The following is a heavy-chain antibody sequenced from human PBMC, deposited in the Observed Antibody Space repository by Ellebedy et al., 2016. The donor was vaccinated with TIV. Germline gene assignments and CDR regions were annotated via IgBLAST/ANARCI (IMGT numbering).Heavy chain of an antibody. J-gene: IGHJ2*01. CDR1: GFTFSRYD. CDR2: IGTAGDT. CDR3: VRDGALAGHHHDWNFDL. Sequence: PGGSLRLSCAASGFTFSRYDMHWVRQTTGEGLEWVSTIGTAGDTYYPDSVRGRFTISRENAKNSLYLQMNSLRAEDTAMYYCVRDGALAGHHHDWNFDLWGRGSLVTVSS. V-gene: IGHV3-13*01. D-gene: IGHD3-3*02.